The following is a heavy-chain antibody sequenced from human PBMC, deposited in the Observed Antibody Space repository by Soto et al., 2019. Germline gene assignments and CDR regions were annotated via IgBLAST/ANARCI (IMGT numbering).Heavy chain of an antibody. Sequence: GGSLRLSCAASGFTFSHYSMNWVRQAPGKGLEWVSSISSNSAYVVYADSVKGRFTISRDNADNSLYLQMSSLRADDTAVYYCARFETQAPSHLEYWGQGTLVTVSS. J-gene: IGHJ4*02. D-gene: IGHD3-9*01. CDR3: ARFETQAPSHLEY. V-gene: IGHV3-21*01. CDR2: ISSNSAYV. CDR1: GFTFSHYS.